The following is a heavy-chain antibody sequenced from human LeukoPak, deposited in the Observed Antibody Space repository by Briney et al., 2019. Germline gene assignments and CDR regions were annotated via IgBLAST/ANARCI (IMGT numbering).Heavy chain of an antibody. CDR1: GFTFSSYG. CDR3: ARNYGVLDY. D-gene: IGHD4-17*01. V-gene: IGHV3-48*02. J-gene: IGHJ4*02. Sequence: PGGSLRLSCAASGFTFSSYGMHWVRQAPGKGLEWVSYISTTGTTLYYADSVKGRFTISRDNAKNSLYLHMNSLRDEDTAVYYCARNYGVLDYWGQGTLVTVSS. CDR2: ISTTGTTL.